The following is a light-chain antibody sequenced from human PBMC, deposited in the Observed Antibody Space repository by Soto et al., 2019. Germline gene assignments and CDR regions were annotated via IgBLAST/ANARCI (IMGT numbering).Light chain of an antibody. V-gene: IGLV2-11*01. J-gene: IGLJ1*01. CDR2: DVT. CDR3: YSYAGSYTFYV. Sequence: QSVLTQPPSVSGSPGQSVTISCTGTSSDVGGYNYASWYQQHPGKAPKLMIYDVTKRPSGVPDRFSGSKSGNTASLTISGLQAEDEADYYCYSYAGSYTFYVFGTGTKVTVL. CDR1: SSDVGGYNY.